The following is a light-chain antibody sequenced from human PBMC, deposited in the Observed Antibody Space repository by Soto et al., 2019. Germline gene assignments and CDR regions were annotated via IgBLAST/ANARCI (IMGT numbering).Light chain of an antibody. CDR1: SSNIGNNY. CDR3: GTWDFSLSGVV. J-gene: IGLJ3*02. Sequence: QSVLTQPPSVSAAPGQTVTISCSGSSSNIGNNYVSWYQQLPGTAPKLLIYDNNKRPSGIPDRFSGSKSGTSATLGITGLQTGEEADYYCGTWDFSLSGVVFGGGTKLTVL. V-gene: IGLV1-51*01. CDR2: DNN.